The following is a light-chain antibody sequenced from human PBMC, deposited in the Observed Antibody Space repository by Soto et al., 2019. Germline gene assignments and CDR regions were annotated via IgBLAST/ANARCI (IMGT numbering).Light chain of an antibody. J-gene: IGKJ3*01. CDR1: QSVSSSY. Sequence: EIVLTQSPGTLSLSPGERATLSCRASQSVSSSYLAWYQQNPGQAPRLLIYGASSRATGIPDTFSGSGYGTDFTLTISRLEPEDFAVYYCQEYGSSPLFTFGPETKVDIK. CDR2: GAS. CDR3: QEYGSSPLFT. V-gene: IGKV3-20*01.